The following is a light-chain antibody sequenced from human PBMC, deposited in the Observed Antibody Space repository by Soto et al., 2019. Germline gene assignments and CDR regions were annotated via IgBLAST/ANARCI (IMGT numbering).Light chain of an antibody. J-gene: IGLJ2*01. CDR1: SSNIGTGYD. V-gene: IGLV1-40*01. CDR2: GNN. CDR3: QSYDSSLNVVV. Sequence: QSVLTQPPSVSGAPGQRVTISCTGSSSNIGTGYDVHWYQQLPGTAPKLLIYGNNNRPSGVPDRFSGSKSGTSASLAITGLRAEEEADNYGQSYDSSLNVVVFGGGTKPTVL.